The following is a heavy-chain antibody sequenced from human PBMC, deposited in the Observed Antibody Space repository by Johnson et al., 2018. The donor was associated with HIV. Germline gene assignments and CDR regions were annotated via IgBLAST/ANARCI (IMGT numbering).Heavy chain of an antibody. Sequence: VQLVESGGGVVQPGRSLRLSCAASGFTFSNAWMSWVRQAPGKGLEWVGRIKSKTDGGTTDYAAPEKGRFTISRDDSKNTLYLQMNSLKTEDTAVYYCTTVLTVDAFDIWGQGTMVTVSS. D-gene: IGHD4-11*01. CDR3: TTVLTVDAFDI. J-gene: IGHJ3*02. CDR2: IKSKTDGGTT. V-gene: IGHV3-15*01. CDR1: GFTFSNAW.